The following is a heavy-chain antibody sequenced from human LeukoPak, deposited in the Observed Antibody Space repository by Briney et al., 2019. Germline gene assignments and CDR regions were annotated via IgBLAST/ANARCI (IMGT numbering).Heavy chain of an antibody. V-gene: IGHV1-8*01. Sequence: ASVRVSCKASGYTFTSYDINWVRQATGQGLEWMGWMNPNSGNTGYAQKFQGRVTMTRNTSISTAYMELSSLRSEDTAVYYCARGGSDRNGMDVWGQGTTVTVSS. CDR2: MNPNSGNT. CDR1: GYTFTSYD. J-gene: IGHJ6*02. CDR3: ARGGSDRNGMDV. D-gene: IGHD3-22*01.